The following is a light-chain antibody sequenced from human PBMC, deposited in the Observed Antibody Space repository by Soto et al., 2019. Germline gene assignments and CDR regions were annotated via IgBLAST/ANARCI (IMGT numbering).Light chain of an antibody. V-gene: IGLV2-14*01. Sequence: QSALTQSASVSGSPGQSITISCTGTSSDIGGYNYVSWYQQHPDKAPIFMLFEGSNRPSGVSNRFSGSKAGNTASLTISGLLPENEADYYCSSYTTSSTVAFGGGTKLTVL. CDR2: EGS. J-gene: IGLJ2*01. CDR1: SSDIGGYNY. CDR3: SSYTTSSTVA.